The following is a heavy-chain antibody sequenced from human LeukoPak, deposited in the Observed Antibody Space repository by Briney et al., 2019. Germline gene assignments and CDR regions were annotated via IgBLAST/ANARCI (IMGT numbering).Heavy chain of an antibody. CDR1: GFTFSSYW. Sequence: PGGSLRLSCAASGFTFSSYWMSWVRQAPGKGLEWVANIKQDGSEKYYADSVKGRSTISRDNAKNSLYLQMNSLRAEDTAVYYCSSGNYADWFDPWGQGTLVTVST. J-gene: IGHJ5*02. D-gene: IGHD1-7*01. CDR2: IKQDGSEK. CDR3: SSGNYADWFDP. V-gene: IGHV3-7*01.